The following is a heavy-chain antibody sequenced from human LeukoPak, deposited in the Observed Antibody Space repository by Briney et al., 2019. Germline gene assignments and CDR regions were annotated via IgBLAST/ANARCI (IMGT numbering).Heavy chain of an antibody. J-gene: IGHJ4*02. Sequence: GASVKVSCKASGYTFTSYGISWVRQAPGQGLEWMGWISAYNGNTNYAQKLQGRVTMTTDTSTSTAYMELRSLRSDDTAVYYCARDCGTSCYLGTNELDYWGQGTLVTVSS. CDR3: ARDCGTSCYLGTNELDY. CDR1: GYTFTSYG. V-gene: IGHV1-18*04. CDR2: ISAYNGNT. D-gene: IGHD2-2*01.